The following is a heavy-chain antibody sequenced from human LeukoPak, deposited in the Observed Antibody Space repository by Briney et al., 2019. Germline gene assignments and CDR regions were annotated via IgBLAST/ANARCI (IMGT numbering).Heavy chain of an antibody. CDR3: ARGAARGVPAAFY. Sequence: GRSLRLSCAASGFTFSGYAMHWVRQAPGEGLEWVAVISYDGSNKYYADSVKGRFTISRDNSKNTLYLQMNSPRAEDTAVYYCARGAARGVPAAFYWGQGTLVTVSS. J-gene: IGHJ4*02. CDR2: ISYDGSNK. D-gene: IGHD2-2*01. V-gene: IGHV3-30*04. CDR1: GFTFSGYA.